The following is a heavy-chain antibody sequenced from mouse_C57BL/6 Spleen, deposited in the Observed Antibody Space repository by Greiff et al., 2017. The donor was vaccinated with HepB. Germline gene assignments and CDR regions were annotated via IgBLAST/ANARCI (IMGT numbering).Heavy chain of an antibody. V-gene: IGHV1-82*01. CDR1: GYAFSSSW. Sequence: VQGVESGPELVKPGASVKISCKASGYAFSSSWMNWVKQRPGKGLEWIGRIYPGDGDTNYNGKFTGKATLTADKSSSTAYMQLSSLTSEDSAVYFCAPYGNYVVDYWGQGTSVTVSS. CDR3: APYGNYVVDY. CDR2: IYPGDGDT. D-gene: IGHD2-1*01. J-gene: IGHJ4*01.